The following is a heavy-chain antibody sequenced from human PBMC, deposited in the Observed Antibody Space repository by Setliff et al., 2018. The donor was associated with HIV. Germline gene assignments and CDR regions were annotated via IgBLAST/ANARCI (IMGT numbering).Heavy chain of an antibody. CDR3: ARDRLNVYSSGWGVGY. D-gene: IGHD6-25*01. CDR1: GYTFTSYG. V-gene: IGHV1-18*01. CDR2: ISGYNGNT. J-gene: IGHJ4*02. Sequence: GASVKVSCKASGYTFTSYGISWVRQAPGQGLEWMGWISGYNGNTNFAQKLQGRVTMTTDTSTSTAYMELRSLSSDDTAVYYCARDRLNVYSSGWGVGYWGQGTLVTVSS.